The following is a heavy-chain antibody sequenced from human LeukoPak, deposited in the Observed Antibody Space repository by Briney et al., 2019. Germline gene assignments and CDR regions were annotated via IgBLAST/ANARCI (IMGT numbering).Heavy chain of an antibody. D-gene: IGHD1-7*01. CDR2: IHYSGST. V-gene: IGHV4-59*08. CDR3: ASTEWNYAR. J-gene: IGHJ4*02. Sequence: SETLSLSCIVSGGSLSSYYWSWMRQSPGKGLEWIGYIHYSGSTNYNPSLKSRVTISLDTSKNQFSLQLSSVTAADTAVYYCASTEWNYARWGQGTLVTVSS. CDR1: GGSLSSYY.